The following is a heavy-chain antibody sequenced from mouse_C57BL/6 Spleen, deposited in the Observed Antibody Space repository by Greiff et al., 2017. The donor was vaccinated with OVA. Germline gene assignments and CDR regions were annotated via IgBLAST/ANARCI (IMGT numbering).Heavy chain of an antibody. CDR2: IHPNSGST. CDR3: AITLYYGSSPYAMDY. J-gene: IGHJ4*01. Sequence: QVQLQQPGAELVQPGASVTLSCTASGYTFTSYWMHWVQQRPGQGLEWIGMIHPNSGSTNYHQKLTSKATMTVDTSCSTAYMQRSSLTADDAAVYYCAITLYYGSSPYAMDYWGQGTSVTVSS. V-gene: IGHV1-64*01. CDR1: GYTFTSYW. D-gene: IGHD1-1*01.